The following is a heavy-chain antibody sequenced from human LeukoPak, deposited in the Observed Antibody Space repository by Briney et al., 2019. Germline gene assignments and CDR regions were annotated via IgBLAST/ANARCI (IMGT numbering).Heavy chain of an antibody. CDR3: ARYRRYCSGVTCYSGHDY. CDR1: GFTVSSNY. CDR2: TYSGGST. V-gene: IGHV3-53*01. J-gene: IGHJ4*02. Sequence: GGSLRLSCAVSGFTVSSNYMTWVRQAPGKGLDCVSLTYSGGSTHYADSVKGRFTISRDTSKNTLYLQMNSLRAEDTAVYYCARYRRYCSGVTCYSGHDYCGQGTLVTVSS. D-gene: IGHD2-15*01.